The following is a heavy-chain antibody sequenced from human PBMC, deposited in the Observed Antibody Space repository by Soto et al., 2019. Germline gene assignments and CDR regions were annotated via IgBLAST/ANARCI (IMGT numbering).Heavy chain of an antibody. J-gene: IGHJ5*02. Sequence: GASVKVSCKASGYTFTSYYMHWVRQAPGQGLEWMGIINPSGGSTSYAQKFQGRATMTRDTSTSTVYMELSSLRSEDTAVYYCARDSQPDNWFDPWGQGTLVTVSS. V-gene: IGHV1-46*01. CDR1: GYTFTSYY. CDR2: INPSGGST. CDR3: ARDSQPDNWFDP.